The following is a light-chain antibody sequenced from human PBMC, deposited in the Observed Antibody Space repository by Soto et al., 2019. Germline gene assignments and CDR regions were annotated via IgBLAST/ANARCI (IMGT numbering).Light chain of an antibody. V-gene: IGLV2-14*03. J-gene: IGLJ2*01. Sequence: QSALTQVASVSASPGQSITISCTGTSSDVGAYEYVSWFRQHPGKAPKLMIYNVNYRPSGVSNRFSGSKSGNTASLTISGLQAEDEANYYCSSYTTNNPVVFGGGTKLTVL. CDR1: SSDVGAYEY. CDR3: SSYTTNNPVV. CDR2: NVN.